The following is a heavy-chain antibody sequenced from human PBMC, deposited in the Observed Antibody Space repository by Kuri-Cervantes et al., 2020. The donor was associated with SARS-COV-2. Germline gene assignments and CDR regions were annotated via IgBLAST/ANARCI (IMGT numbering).Heavy chain of an antibody. CDR2: IYYSGST. CDR1: DGSISSYY. CDR3: ARGFYFFSGYYYYGMDV. V-gene: IGHV4-59*01. D-gene: IGHD2/OR15-2a*01. J-gene: IGHJ6*02. Sequence: SETLSLTCTVSDGSISSYYWSWIRQPPGKGLEWIGYIYYSGSTNYNPSLKSRVTISVDTSKNQFSLKLSSVTAADTAVYYCARGFYFFSGYYYYGMDVWGQGTTVTVSS.